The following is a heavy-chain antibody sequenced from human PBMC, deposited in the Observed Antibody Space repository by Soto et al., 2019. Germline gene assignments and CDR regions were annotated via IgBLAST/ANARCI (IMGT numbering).Heavy chain of an antibody. CDR2: ISWNSGSI. CDR3: AKDIKGWLPGGTRNDAFDI. CDR1: GFTFDDYA. Sequence: EVQLVESGGGLVQPGRSLRLSCAASGFTFDDYAMHWVRQAPGKGLEWVSGISWNSGSIGYADSVKGRFTISRDNAKNSLYLQMNSLRAEDTALYYCAKDIKGWLPGGTRNDAFDIWGQGTMVTVSS. V-gene: IGHV3-9*01. J-gene: IGHJ3*02. D-gene: IGHD3-16*01.